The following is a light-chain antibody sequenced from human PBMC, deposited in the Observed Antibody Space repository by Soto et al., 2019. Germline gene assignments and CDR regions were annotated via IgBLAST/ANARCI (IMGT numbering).Light chain of an antibody. CDR1: QDIGNF. CDR3: QHYEV. CDR2: DAS. J-gene: IGKJ4*01. V-gene: IGKV1-33*01. Sequence: DLQMTQSPSSLSASVGDRVTITCQASQDIGNFLHWYQQKPGKAPKPLVYDASNLETGVPSRFSGSRSGADFTFTISGLQPEDIATYYCQHYEVFGGGTKVEIK.